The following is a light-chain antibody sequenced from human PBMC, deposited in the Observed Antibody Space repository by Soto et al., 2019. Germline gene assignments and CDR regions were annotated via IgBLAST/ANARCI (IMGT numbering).Light chain of an antibody. CDR3: QQYDNWPWT. CDR2: GAS. V-gene: IGKV3-15*01. J-gene: IGKJ1*01. CDR1: QSISDT. Sequence: IVMTQSPATLSVSPWGRATLSCRASQSISDTLAWYQQKPGQAPRLLIYGASRRATGFPARFSGSGSGTDFPLTISSLQSEDFAVYSCQQYDNWPWTFGQGTKVDI.